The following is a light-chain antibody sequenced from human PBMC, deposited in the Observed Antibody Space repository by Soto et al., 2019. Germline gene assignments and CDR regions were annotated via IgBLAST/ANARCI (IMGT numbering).Light chain of an antibody. Sequence: AIQMTQSPSSLSASVGDRVTISCRASQGIRNDLGWYQQKPGKAPKLLISAASTLHSGVPSRFNGSGSGTNFTLTISSLQPEDFATYYCLQDDSYPLTFGGGTKVEIK. J-gene: IGKJ4*01. CDR1: QGIRND. CDR2: AAS. CDR3: LQDDSYPLT. V-gene: IGKV1-6*01.